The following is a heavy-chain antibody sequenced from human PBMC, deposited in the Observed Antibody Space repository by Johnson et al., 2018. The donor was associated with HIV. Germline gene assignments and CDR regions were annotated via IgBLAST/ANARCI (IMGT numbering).Heavy chain of an antibody. V-gene: IGHV3-15*05. CDR2: IKSNTDGGTA. J-gene: IGHJ3*02. CDR1: GFTFTNAW. D-gene: IGHD2-2*01. Sequence: EVHLVESGGGLVKPGGSLRLSCAASGFTFTNAWMSWVRQAPGKGLEWVGRIKSNTDGGTADYAAPVKDRFIISRDDSKNTLYLQRNSLRAEDTALYYCARALCSTSCYDAFDIWGQGTMVTVSS. CDR3: ARALCSTSCYDAFDI.